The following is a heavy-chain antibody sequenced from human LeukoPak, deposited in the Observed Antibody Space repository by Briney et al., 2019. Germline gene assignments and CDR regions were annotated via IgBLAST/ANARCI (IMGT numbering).Heavy chain of an antibody. D-gene: IGHD6-13*01. J-gene: IGHJ6*03. CDR3: ARVHSSYLGYTYYYMDV. V-gene: IGHV3-7*01. CDR2: IKQDGSAK. CDR1: EFTFSMYW. Sequence: GSLRLSCEASEFTFSMYWMSWVRQAPGKGLEWVANIKQDGSAKNYVDSVKGRLTISRDNAKNSLYLQMNGLRAEDTAVYYCARVHSSYLGYTYYYMDVWGKGTTVTISS.